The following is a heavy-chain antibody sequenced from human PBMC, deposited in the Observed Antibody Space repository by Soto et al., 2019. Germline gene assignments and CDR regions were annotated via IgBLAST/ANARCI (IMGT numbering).Heavy chain of an antibody. CDR2: IIPIFGTA. CDR3: ARVQRYCSSTSCYFNWFDP. V-gene: IGHV1-69*06. D-gene: IGHD2-2*01. Sequence: QVQLVQSGAEVKKPGSSVKVSCKASGGTFSSYAISWVRQAPGQGLEWMGGIIPIFGTANYAQKFQGRVTITADKSTSKAYMELSSLRSEDTAVDYWARVQRYCSSTSCYFNWFDPWGQGTLVTVSS. CDR1: GGTFSSYA. J-gene: IGHJ5*02.